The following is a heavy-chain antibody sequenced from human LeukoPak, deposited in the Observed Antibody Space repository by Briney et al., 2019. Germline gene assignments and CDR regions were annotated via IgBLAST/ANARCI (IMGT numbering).Heavy chain of an antibody. CDR1: GFTFSSYA. CDR3: ANQYYDILTGYYYFDY. D-gene: IGHD3-9*01. J-gene: IGHJ4*02. Sequence: GGSLRLSCAASGFTFSSYAMSWVRQAPGKGLEWASAISGSGGSTYYADSVKGRFTISRDNSKNTLYLQMNSLRAEDTAVYYCANQYYDILTGYYYFDYWGQGTLVTVSS. V-gene: IGHV3-23*01. CDR2: ISGSGGST.